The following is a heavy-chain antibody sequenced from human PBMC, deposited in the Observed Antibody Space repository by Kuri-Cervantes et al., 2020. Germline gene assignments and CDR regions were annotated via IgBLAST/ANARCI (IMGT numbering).Heavy chain of an antibody. CDR2: MSPSDGYP. D-gene: IGHD3-10*01. CDR3: AIIWFGELEIMDV. J-gene: IGHJ6*02. Sequence: GGSLRLSCAASGFTFSSYGMHWVRQAPGKGLEWVSSMSPSDGYPYYADSVKGRFTISRDNSKNTLYLQMNSLRAEDTAVYYCAIIWFGELEIMDVWGQGATVTVSS. CDR1: GFTFSSYG. V-gene: IGHV3-23*01.